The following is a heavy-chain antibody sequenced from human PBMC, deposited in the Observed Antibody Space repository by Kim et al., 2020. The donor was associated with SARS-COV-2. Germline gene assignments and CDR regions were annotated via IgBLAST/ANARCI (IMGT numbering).Heavy chain of an antibody. Sequence: GGTIDYAAPVKGRFTISRDDSKNTVYLKMNSLRSEDTAVYSCTTDWNGGYWGQGTLVTVSS. J-gene: IGHJ4*02. CDR2: GGTI. V-gene: IGHV3-15*01. D-gene: IGHD1-1*01. CDR3: TTDWNGGY.